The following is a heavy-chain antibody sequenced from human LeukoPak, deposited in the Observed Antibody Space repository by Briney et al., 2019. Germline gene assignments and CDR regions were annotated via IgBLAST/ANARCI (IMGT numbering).Heavy chain of an antibody. CDR3: ARVRVLLWFGELSAWFDP. Sequence: TSETLSLTCTVSGGSISSYYWSWIRQPPGKGLEWIGYIYYSGSTNYNPSLKSRVTISVDTSKNQFSLKLSSVTAADTAVYYCARVRVLLWFGELSAWFDPWGQGTLVTVSS. CDR1: GGSISSYY. CDR2: IYYSGST. D-gene: IGHD3-10*01. V-gene: IGHV4-59*01. J-gene: IGHJ5*02.